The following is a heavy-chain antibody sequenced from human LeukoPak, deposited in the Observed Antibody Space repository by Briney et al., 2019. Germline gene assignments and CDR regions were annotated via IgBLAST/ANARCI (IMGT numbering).Heavy chain of an antibody. V-gene: IGHV4-39*07. Sequence: SETLSLTCTVSGGSISSSSYYWGWIRQPPGKGLEWIGSIYYSGSTYYNPSLKSRVTISVDTSKNQFSLKLSSVTAADTAVYYCARSVDIVVVPAHYMDVWGKGTTVTVSS. CDR3: ARSVDIVVVPAHYMDV. D-gene: IGHD2-2*01. CDR1: GGSISSSSYY. J-gene: IGHJ6*03. CDR2: IYYSGST.